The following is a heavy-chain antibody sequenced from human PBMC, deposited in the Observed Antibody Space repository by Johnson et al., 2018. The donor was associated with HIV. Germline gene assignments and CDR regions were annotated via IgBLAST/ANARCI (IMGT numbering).Heavy chain of an antibody. Sequence: LVESGGGVVQPGRSLRLSCAASGFTFSSYCMHWVREAPGKGLEWVAVISYDGNNTYYADSVKGRFTISRDNSKNTLYLQMNSLRAEDTAVYYCAKPMGGDDAFDIWGQGTMVTVSS. CDR2: ISYDGNNT. D-gene: IGHD3-16*01. J-gene: IGHJ3*02. CDR3: AKPMGGDDAFDI. V-gene: IGHV3-30*18. CDR1: GFTFSSYC.